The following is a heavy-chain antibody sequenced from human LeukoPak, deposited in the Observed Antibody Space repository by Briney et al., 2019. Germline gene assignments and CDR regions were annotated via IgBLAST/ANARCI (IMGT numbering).Heavy chain of an antibody. CDR3: SKARRGYSGYDSSPFDP. D-gene: IGHD5-12*01. J-gene: IGHJ5*02. V-gene: IGHV3-23*01. Sequence: GGSLRLSCGASGFTFSSYAMSWVRQAPGGGREWVSAISGSGGSTYYADSVKGRFTISRDNSKNTLYLQMNSLRAEDTAIYYCSKARRGYSGYDSSPFDPWGQGTLVTVSS. CDR1: GFTFSSYA. CDR2: ISGSGGST.